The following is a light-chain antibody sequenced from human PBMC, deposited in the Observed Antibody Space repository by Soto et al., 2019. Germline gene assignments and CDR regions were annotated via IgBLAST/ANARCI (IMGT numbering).Light chain of an antibody. J-gene: IGKJ5*01. CDR2: ASS. CDR3: QQSYSTPTIT. CDR1: EGISNF. Sequence: DIQLTQSTSSLSASVEDRVTFTYRGSEGISNFLAWYQQKPGKAPKFLIYASSSLQSGVPSRFRGSGSGTDFTLTISSLQTEDFATYYCQQSYSTPTITFCQGTRLEIK. V-gene: IGKV1-39*01.